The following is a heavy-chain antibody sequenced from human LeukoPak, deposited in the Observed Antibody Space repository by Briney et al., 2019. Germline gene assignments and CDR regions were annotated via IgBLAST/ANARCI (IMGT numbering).Heavy chain of an antibody. CDR3: AKDIVLGDCSGGSCQSDFDY. CDR1: GFTFSSYA. V-gene: IGHV3-23*01. Sequence: QPGGSLRLSCAASGFTFSSYAMSWVRQALGKGLEWVSAISGSGGSTYYADSVKGRFTISRDNSKNTLYLQMNSLRAEDTAVYYCAKDIVLGDCSGGSCQSDFDYWGQGTLVTVSS. CDR2: ISGSGGST. D-gene: IGHD2-15*01. J-gene: IGHJ4*02.